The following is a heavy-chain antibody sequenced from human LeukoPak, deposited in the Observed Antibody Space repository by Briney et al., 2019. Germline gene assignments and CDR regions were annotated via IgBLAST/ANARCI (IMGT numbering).Heavy chain of an antibody. Sequence: GRSLSPSCAPSGFPFSGNWMNSVRLAAGEGLEWLAYIKQDGTDKYYVDSVKGRFTISRDNAKNSVYLEMNSLRAEDTAVYYCARVLNSGGYAYPGSLDYWGQGTLVAVSS. CDR1: GFPFSGNW. V-gene: IGHV3-7*01. CDR3: ARVLNSGGYAYPGSLDY. D-gene: IGHD2-15*01. CDR2: IKQDGTDK. J-gene: IGHJ4*02.